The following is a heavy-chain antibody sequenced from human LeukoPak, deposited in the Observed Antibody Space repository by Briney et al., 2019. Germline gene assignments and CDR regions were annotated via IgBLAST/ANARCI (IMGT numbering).Heavy chain of an antibody. V-gene: IGHV3-33*06. Sequence: GGSLRLSCAASGFTFSSYGMHWVRQAPGKGLEWVAVIWYDGSNKYYADSVKGRFTISRDNSKNTLYLQMNSLRAEDTAVYYCAKVGSDSAPDIAFDIWGQGTMVTVSS. D-gene: IGHD1-14*01. J-gene: IGHJ3*02. CDR3: AKVGSDSAPDIAFDI. CDR2: IWYDGSNK. CDR1: GFTFSSYG.